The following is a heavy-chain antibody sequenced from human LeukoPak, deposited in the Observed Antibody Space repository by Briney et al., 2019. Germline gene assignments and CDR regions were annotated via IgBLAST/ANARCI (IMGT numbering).Heavy chain of an antibody. V-gene: IGHV1-2*02. CDR2: INPNRGGT. D-gene: IGHD3/OR15-3a*01. CDR3: ARGGSFGLKANLDS. J-gene: IGHJ4*02. Sequence: ASVKVSCKASGYTFIGYYIHWVRQAPGQGLEWMGWINPNRGGTNYAQKFQGRVTMTRDTSISTAYMELSRLSSEDTAVYYCARGGSFGLKANLDSWGQGTLVTVSS. CDR1: GYTFIGYY.